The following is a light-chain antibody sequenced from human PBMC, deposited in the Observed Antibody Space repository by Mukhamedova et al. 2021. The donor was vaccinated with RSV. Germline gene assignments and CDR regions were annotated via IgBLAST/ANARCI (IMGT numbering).Light chain of an antibody. V-gene: IGKV1-39*01. CDR3: QQSYTSVRS. CDR2: SVS. Sequence: WYQRRVHGRAPRLLIYSVSSLQSGVPSRFSGSGSGTDFTLTISSLQPDDFATYYCQQSYTSVRSFGQGTKLEIK. J-gene: IGKJ2*01.